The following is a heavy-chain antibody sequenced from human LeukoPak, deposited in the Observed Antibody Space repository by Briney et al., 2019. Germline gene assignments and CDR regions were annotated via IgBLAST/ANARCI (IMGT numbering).Heavy chain of an antibody. CDR2: INAGNGNT. CDR3: KQKTAYDILTGYLDY. V-gene: IGHV1-3*01. Sequence: ASVKVSWKASGYTFTSYAMHWVRQAPGQRLEWMGWINAGNGNTKYSQKFQGRVTITRDTSASTAYMELSSLRSEDTAVYFFKQKTAYDILTGYLDYWGQGTLVTVSS. CDR1: GYTFTSYA. D-gene: IGHD3-9*01. J-gene: IGHJ4*02.